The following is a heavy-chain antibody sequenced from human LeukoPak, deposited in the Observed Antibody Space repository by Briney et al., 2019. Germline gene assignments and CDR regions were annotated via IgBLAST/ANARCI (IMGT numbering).Heavy chain of an antibody. CDR1: GYTFTSYY. D-gene: IGHD1-26*01. CDR3: ARVKAFRSPSSSGSYPPDY. Sequence: ASVKVSCKASGYTFTSYYMHWVRQAPGQGLEWMGIINPSGGSTSYAQKFQGRVTMTRDTSTSTVYMELSSLRSEDTAVYYCARVKAFRSPSSSGSYPPDYWGQGTLVTVSS. J-gene: IGHJ4*02. CDR2: INPSGGST. V-gene: IGHV1-46*01.